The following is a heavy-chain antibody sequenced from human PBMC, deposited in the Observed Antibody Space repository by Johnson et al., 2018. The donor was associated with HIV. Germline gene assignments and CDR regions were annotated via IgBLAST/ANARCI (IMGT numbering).Heavy chain of an antibody. D-gene: IGHD2-15*01. Sequence: QVQLVESGGNVVRPGRSLRLSCAASGFTFSTYAMHWVRQAPGERLEWVAVISYDGHIKYYADSVKGRFTISRDNSKSTLYLQINSLRAEDAAVFYCARVGVGGYSADGAFDIWGQGTMVTVSS. V-gene: IGHV3-30*04. CDR1: GFTFSTYA. CDR3: ARVGVGGYSADGAFDI. CDR2: ISYDGHIK. J-gene: IGHJ3*02.